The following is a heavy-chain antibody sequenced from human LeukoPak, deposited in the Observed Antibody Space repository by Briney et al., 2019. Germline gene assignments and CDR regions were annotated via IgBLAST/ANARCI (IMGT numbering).Heavy chain of an antibody. CDR2: IIPIFGTA. V-gene: IGHV1-69*01. CDR3: AREKRGVVVPAAVPFDY. CDR1: GGTFSSYA. Sequence: GASVKVSCKASGGTFSSYAISWVRQAPGQGLEWMGGIIPIFGTANYAQKFQGRVTITADESTSTAYMELSSLRSEDTAVYYCAREKRGVVVPAAVPFDYWGQGTLVTVSS. J-gene: IGHJ4*02. D-gene: IGHD2-2*01.